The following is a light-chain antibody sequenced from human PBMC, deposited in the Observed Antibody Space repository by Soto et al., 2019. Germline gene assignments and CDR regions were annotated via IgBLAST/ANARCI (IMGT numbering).Light chain of an antibody. Sequence: QSLLTQPPSASGTPGQRVTVSCSGSSSNIGNNYVFWYQHLPGTAPKLLIYRNDQRPSGVSARFSGSKSGTSASLAISGLRSEDEADYSCAAWDDSLSGSYVFGPGTKVTVL. CDR1: SSNIGNNY. CDR3: AAWDDSLSGSYV. J-gene: IGLJ1*01. CDR2: RND. V-gene: IGLV1-47*01.